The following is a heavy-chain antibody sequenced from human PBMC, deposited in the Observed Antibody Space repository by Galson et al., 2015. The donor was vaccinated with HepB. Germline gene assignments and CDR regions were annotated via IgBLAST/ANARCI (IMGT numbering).Heavy chain of an antibody. CDR3: AKDLNLYYYDTSGYLSY. CDR1: GFTFSSYA. J-gene: IGHJ4*02. D-gene: IGHD3-22*01. CDR2: ISSTGGST. V-gene: IGHV3-23*01. Sequence: SLRLSCAASGFTFSSYAMSWVRQAPGKGLEWVSTISSTGGSTYYADSVKGRFTISRDNSKSTLYLQMNSLRAEDTAVYYCAKDLNLYYYDTSGYLSYWGQGTLVTVSS.